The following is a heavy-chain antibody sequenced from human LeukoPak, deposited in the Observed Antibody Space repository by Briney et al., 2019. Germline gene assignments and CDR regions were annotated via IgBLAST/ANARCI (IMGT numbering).Heavy chain of an antibody. Sequence: ASVKVSCKASGYTFTGYCMHWVRQAPGQGLEWMGWINPNSGGTNYAQKFQGRVTMTRDTSISTAYMELSRLRSDDTAVYYCARAPPYCSGGSCYDLLDYWGQGTLVTVSS. J-gene: IGHJ4*02. CDR1: GYTFTGYC. CDR2: INPNSGGT. V-gene: IGHV1-2*02. D-gene: IGHD2-15*01. CDR3: ARAPPYCSGGSCYDLLDY.